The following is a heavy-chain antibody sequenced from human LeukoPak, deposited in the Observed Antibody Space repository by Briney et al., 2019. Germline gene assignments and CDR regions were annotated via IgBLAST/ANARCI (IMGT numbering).Heavy chain of an antibody. CDR3: AKDITVTGYGMDV. CDR1: GFTFSSYP. CDR2: ITGSGATT. J-gene: IGHJ6*02. V-gene: IGHV3-23*01. D-gene: IGHD4-17*01. Sequence: PGGSLRLSCAASGFTFSSYPMSWVRQAPGKGLEWVSAITGSGATTFYADSVKGRFTISRDNAKNSLYLQMNSLRAEDTALYYCAKDITVTGYGMDVWGQGTTVTVSS.